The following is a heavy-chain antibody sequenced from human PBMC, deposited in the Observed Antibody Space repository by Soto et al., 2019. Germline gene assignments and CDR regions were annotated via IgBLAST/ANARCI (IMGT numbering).Heavy chain of an antibody. CDR1: GFTFSSYS. J-gene: IGHJ4*02. CDR2: ISSSSSTI. Sequence: EVQLVESGGGLVQPGGSLRLSCAASGFTFSSYSMNWVRQAPGKGMEWVSYISSSSSTIYYAVSVKGRFTISRDNAKNSLSQQMNSLRAEDTAVCYCARAGGVIVLDSWGQGTLVTVSS. CDR3: ARAGGVIVLDS. D-gene: IGHD3-16*02. V-gene: IGHV3-48*01.